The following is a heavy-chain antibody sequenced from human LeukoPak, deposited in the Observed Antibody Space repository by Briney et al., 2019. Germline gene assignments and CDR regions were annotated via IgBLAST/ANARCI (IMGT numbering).Heavy chain of an antibody. J-gene: IGHJ4*02. CDR2: INPNSGST. V-gene: IGHV1-2*02. CDR1: GYTFTDYY. D-gene: IGHD6-13*01. Sequence: ALVKVSCKASGYTFTDYYIHWVRQAPGQGLEWMGWINPNSGSTNYAQKFQGRVTMTRDTSISTVYMELSSLRSDDTAVYSCARTARGDYSRITFWGQGTLVTVSS. CDR3: ARTARGDYSRITF.